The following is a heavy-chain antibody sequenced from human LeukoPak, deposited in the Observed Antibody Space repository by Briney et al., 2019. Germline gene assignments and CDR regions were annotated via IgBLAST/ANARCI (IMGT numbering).Heavy chain of an antibody. V-gene: IGHV5-51*01. CDR3: ARQRLGLAGTPDSYYYYYMDV. CDR1: TGLFTGYW. CDR2: IYPGDSDT. J-gene: IGHJ6*03. D-gene: IGHD1-7*01. Sequence: GESLKISCKGSTGLFTGYWIGWVRQMPGKGLEWMGIIYPGDSDTRYSPSFQGQVTISVDKSTSTAYLQWSSLEASDTAIYYCARQRLGLAGTPDSYYYYYMDVWGKGTTVTISS.